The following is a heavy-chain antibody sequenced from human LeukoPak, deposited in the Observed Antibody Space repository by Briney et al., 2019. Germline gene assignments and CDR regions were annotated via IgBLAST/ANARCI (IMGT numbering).Heavy chain of an antibody. CDR2: TYYWSKWYN. CDR1: GDSVLSNGST. V-gene: IGHV6-1*01. CDR3: VRERLTPRLGGDAYFYMDV. J-gene: IGHJ6*03. D-gene: IGHD4-17*01. Sequence: SQTLSLTCAISGDSVLSNGSTWNWIRQSPSRGLEWLGRTYYWSKWYNDYAPSLKSRLTIDRDTSKNHFSLQLSSVTPEDTAIYFCVRERLTPRLGGDAYFYMDVWGKGTTVTVS.